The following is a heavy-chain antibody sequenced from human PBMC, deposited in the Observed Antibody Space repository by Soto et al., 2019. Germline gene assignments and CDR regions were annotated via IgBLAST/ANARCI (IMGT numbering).Heavy chain of an antibody. Sequence: EVQLVESGGGLVKPGGSLRLSCAASGFTFSSYSMNWVRQAPGKGLEWVSSISSSSSYIYYAASVKGRFTISRDNAKNSLYLQMNSLRAEDTAVYYCARPYSRQQPFGGMDVGGQGTTVTVSS. J-gene: IGHJ6*02. CDR1: GFTFSSYS. V-gene: IGHV3-21*01. D-gene: IGHD6-13*01. CDR3: ARPYSRQQPFGGMDV. CDR2: ISSSSSYI.